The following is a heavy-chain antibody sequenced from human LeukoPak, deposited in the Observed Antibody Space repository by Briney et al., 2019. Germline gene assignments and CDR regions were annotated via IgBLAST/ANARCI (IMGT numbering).Heavy chain of an antibody. V-gene: IGHV1-58*02. CDR3: AAELYGVYTDCCTFHL. CDR1: GYTFTSYY. J-gene: IGHJ3*01. CDR2: IIVGSGAT. Sequence: EASVKVSCKASGYTFTSYYMHWVRQAPGQRLEWIGWIIVGSGATNYAQSLQGRFTITRDMSTNTAYMELSSLGSEDSAVYYCAAELYGVYTDCCTFHLWGQGTLVTVSS. D-gene: IGHD4-17*01.